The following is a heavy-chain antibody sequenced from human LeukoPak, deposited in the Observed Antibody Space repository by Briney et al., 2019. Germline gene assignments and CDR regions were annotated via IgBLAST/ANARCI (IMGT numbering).Heavy chain of an antibody. CDR1: GGSISSGGYY. CDR3: ARQPDYGDAYDY. J-gene: IGHJ4*02. V-gene: IGHV4-61*08. D-gene: IGHD4-17*01. CDR2: IYYSGST. Sequence: SQTLSLTCAVSGGSISSGGYYWSWIRQPPGKGLEWIGYIYYSGSTNYNPSLKSRVTISVDTSKNQFSLKLSSVTAADTAVYYCARQPDYGDAYDYWGQGTLVTVSS.